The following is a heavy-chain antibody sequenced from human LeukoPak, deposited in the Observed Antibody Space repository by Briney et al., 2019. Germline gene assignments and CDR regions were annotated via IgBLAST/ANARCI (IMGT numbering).Heavy chain of an antibody. Sequence: LRLSCAASGFTFSSYGMHWIRQPPGKGLEWIGYIYHSGSTYYNPSLKSRVTISVDRSKNQFSLKLSSVTAADTAVYYCARGYRGYSYGRFDYWGQGTLVTVSS. CDR2: IYHSGST. V-gene: IGHV4-30-2*01. CDR1: GFTFSSYG. J-gene: IGHJ4*02. CDR3: ARGYRGYSYGRFDY. D-gene: IGHD5-18*01.